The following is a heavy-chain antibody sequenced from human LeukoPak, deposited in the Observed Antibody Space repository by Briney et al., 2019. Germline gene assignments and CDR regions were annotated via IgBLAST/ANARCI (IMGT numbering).Heavy chain of an antibody. J-gene: IGHJ3*02. Sequence: PGGSLRLSCAASGFSFSSYAMSWVRQAPGKGLEWVSDISGSGGSTYYADSVKGRFTISRDNSKNTLYLQMNSLRAEDTAVYYCAKVGKVGAARGTFDIWGQGTMVTVSS. D-gene: IGHD1-26*01. CDR2: ISGSGGST. V-gene: IGHV3-23*01. CDR3: AKVGKVGAARGTFDI. CDR1: GFSFSSYA.